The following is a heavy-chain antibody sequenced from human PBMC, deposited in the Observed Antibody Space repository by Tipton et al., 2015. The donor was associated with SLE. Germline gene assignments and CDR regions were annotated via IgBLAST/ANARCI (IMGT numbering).Heavy chain of an antibody. CDR2: ISWNSGSI. V-gene: IGHV3-9*01. Sequence: SLRLSCAASGFTVSSNYMSWVRQAPGKGLEWVSGISWNSGSIGYADSVKGRFTISRDNAKNSLYLQMNSLRAEDTALYYCAKASHDYGPSNWFDPWGQGTLVTVSS. D-gene: IGHD4-17*01. CDR1: GFTVSSNY. CDR3: AKASHDYGPSNWFDP. J-gene: IGHJ5*02.